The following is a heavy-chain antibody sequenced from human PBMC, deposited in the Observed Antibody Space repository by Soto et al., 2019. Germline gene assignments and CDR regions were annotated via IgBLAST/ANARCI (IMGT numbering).Heavy chain of an antibody. Sequence: SGGSLRLSCAGSGFSFSDYYMSWIRQAPGKGLEWVSYISSSGDIIYYADSVKGRFTISRDNAKNSLYLQMNSLRAEDTAVYYCARDLGYYASDGYFDYWGQGTVVTVSS. CDR3: ARDLGYYASDGYFDY. V-gene: IGHV3-11*01. CDR1: GFSFSDYY. J-gene: IGHJ4*02. CDR2: ISSSGDII. D-gene: IGHD3-22*01.